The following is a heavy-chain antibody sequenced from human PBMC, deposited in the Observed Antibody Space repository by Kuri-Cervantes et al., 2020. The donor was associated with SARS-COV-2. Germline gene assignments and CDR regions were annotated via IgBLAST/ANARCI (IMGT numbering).Heavy chain of an antibody. J-gene: IGHJ4*02. Sequence: GGSLRLSCAASGLTFSRYAMHWVRQAPGKGLEWVAVISYDGSNKYYADSVKGRFTISRDNSKNTLYLQMNSLRAEDTAVYYCAKRRGGCSGGSCYFFDYWGQGTLVTVSS. D-gene: IGHD2-15*01. V-gene: IGHV3-30*07. CDR3: AKRRGGCSGGSCYFFDY. CDR2: ISYDGSNK. CDR1: GLTFSRYA.